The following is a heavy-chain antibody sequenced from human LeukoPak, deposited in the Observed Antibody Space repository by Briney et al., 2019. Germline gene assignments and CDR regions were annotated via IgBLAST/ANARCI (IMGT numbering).Heavy chain of an antibody. Sequence: ASVKVSCKASGYTFTSYDINWVRQATGQGLEWMGWMNPNSGNTGYAQKFQGRVTITRNTSISTAYMELSSLRSEDTAVYYCARGEHVGYCSGGSRYYLGWFDPWGQGTLVTVSS. CDR3: ARGEHVGYCSGGSRYYLGWFDP. J-gene: IGHJ5*02. D-gene: IGHD2-15*01. V-gene: IGHV1-8*03. CDR1: GYTFTSYD. CDR2: MNPNSGNT.